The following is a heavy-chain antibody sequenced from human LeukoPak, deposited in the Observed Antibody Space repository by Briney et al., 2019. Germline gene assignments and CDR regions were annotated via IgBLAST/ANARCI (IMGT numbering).Heavy chain of an antibody. D-gene: IGHD3-3*01. CDR3: ASDLFGARGDV. J-gene: IGHJ6*04. CDR2: IKQDGSEK. CDR1: GFTFSSYS. Sequence: GGSLRLSCAASGFTFSSYSMNWVRQAPGKGLEWVANIKQDGSEKYYVDSVKGRFTISRDNAKNSLYLQMNSLRAEDTAVYYCASDLFGARGDVWGKGTTVTVSS. V-gene: IGHV3-7*01.